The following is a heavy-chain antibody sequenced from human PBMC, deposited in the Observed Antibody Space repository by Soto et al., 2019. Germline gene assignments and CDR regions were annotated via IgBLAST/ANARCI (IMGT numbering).Heavy chain of an antibody. CDR3: AKSSSGGSAAFDI. CDR2: IIPIFGTA. D-gene: IGHD2-15*01. V-gene: IGHV1-69*13. CDR1: GGTFSSYS. Sequence: SVKVSCKASGGTFSSYSISWVRQAPGQGLEWMGGIIPIFGTANYAQKFQGRVTITADESTSTAYMELSSLRSEDTAVYYCAKSSSGGSAAFDIWGQGTMVTVSS. J-gene: IGHJ3*02.